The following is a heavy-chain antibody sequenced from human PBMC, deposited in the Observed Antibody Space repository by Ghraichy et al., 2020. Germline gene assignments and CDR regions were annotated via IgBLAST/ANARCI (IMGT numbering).Heavy chain of an antibody. V-gene: IGHV4-39*01. Sequence: SETLSLTCTVSGGSITSSSYYWGWIRQPPGKGLEWIGSVYYTGSTSYNPSLKSRVAISVDSSKTQFSLRLTSVTAADTAVYYCARHSPPFYSTNNWFDPWGQGTLVTVSS. J-gene: IGHJ5*02. CDR2: VYYTGST. CDR3: ARHSPPFYSTNNWFDP. CDR1: GGSITSSSYY. D-gene: IGHD6-13*01.